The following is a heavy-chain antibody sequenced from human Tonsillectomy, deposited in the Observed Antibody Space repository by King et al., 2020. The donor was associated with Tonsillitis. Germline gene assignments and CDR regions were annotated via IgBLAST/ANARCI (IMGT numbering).Heavy chain of an antibody. J-gene: IGHJ4*02. CDR3: ARHSALVVYYDSSGQSNFDY. V-gene: IGHV4-39*07. CDR1: GGSISSSSYY. CDR2: IYYSGST. Sequence: LQLQESGPGLVKPSETLSLTCTVSGGSISSSSYYWGWIRQPPGKGLEWIGSIYYSGSTYYNPSLKSRVTISVDTSKNQFSLKLSSVTAADTAVYYCARHSALVVYYDSSGQSNFDYWGQGTLVTVSS. D-gene: IGHD3-22*01.